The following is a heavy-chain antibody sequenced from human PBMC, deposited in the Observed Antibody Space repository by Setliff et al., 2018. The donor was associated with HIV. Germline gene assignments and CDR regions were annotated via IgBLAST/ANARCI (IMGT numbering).Heavy chain of an antibody. V-gene: IGHV1-2*06. CDR2: INPNNGDA. D-gene: IGHD3-10*01. CDR1: GYSFTGYY. Sequence: ASVKVSCKASGYSFTGYYIHWVRQAPGQGLEWMGRINPNNGDAIYAQNFQGRVTMTRDTSINAAYMELRGLRSDDTAVYYCARNFGLSPSGKYYYYYGMDIWGQGTTVTVSS. J-gene: IGHJ6*02. CDR3: ARNFGLSPSGKYYYYYGMDI.